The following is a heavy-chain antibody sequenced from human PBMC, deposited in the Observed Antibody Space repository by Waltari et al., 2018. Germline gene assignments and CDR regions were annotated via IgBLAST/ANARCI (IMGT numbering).Heavy chain of an antibody. V-gene: IGHV1-2*06. D-gene: IGHD5-12*01. CDR2: INPNSGGT. CDR1: GYTFTGYY. J-gene: IGHJ6*03. CDR3: ARDGYNSNYYYYMDV. Sequence: QVQLVQSGAEVKKPGASVKVSCQASGYTFTGYYMLWVRQAPGQGLEWMGRINPNSGGTNYAQKFQGRVTMTRDTSISTAYMELSRLRSDDTAVYYCARDGYNSNYYYYMDVWGKGTTVTVSS.